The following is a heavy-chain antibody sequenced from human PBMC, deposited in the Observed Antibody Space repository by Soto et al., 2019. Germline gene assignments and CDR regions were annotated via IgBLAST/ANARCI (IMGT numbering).Heavy chain of an antibody. D-gene: IGHD3-9*01. CDR1: GYTLTELS. CDR2: FDPEDGDT. J-gene: IGHJ4*02. CDR3: ATVTGTAYYDILTGYSY. Sequence: ASVKVSCKVSGYTLTELSMHWVRQAPGKGLEWMGGFDPEDGDTIYAQKFQGRVTMTEDTSTDTAYMELSSLRSEDTAVYYCATVTGTAYYDILTGYSYWGQGTLVTVSS. V-gene: IGHV1-24*01.